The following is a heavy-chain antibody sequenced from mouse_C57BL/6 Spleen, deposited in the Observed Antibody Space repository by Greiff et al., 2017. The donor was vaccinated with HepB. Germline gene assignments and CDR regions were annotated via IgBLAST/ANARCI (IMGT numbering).Heavy chain of an antibody. Sequence: QVQLQQSGAELAKPGASVKLSCKASGYTFTSYWMHWVKQRPGQGLEWIGYINPSSGYTKYNQKFKDKATLTADKSSSTAYMQLSSLTYEDSAVYYCARRDYYGSSYEGDYAMDYWGQGTSVTVSS. CDR1: GYTFTSYW. V-gene: IGHV1-7*01. D-gene: IGHD1-1*01. CDR3: ARRDYYGSSYEGDYAMDY. CDR2: INPSSGYT. J-gene: IGHJ4*01.